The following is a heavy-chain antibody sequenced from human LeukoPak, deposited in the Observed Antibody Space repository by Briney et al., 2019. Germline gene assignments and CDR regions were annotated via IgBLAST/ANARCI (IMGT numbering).Heavy chain of an antibody. CDR1: GYTFTGYY. J-gene: IGHJ5*02. CDR2: INPTGGST. D-gene: IGHD1-26*01. Sequence: ASVKVSCKASGYTFTGYYMHWVRQAPGQGLEWMGLINPTGGSTDYAQKFQGRVTMTRDMSTSTDYMELSSLRSEDTAIYYCARDNSVGDNAWWFDPWGQGTLVTVSS. CDR3: ARDNSVGDNAWWFDP. V-gene: IGHV1-46*01.